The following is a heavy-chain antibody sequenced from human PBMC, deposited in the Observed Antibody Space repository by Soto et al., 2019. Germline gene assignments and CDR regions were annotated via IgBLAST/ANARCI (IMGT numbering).Heavy chain of an antibody. CDR2: ISPKSGST. V-gene: IGHV1-2*02. CDR3: VRDLDGSGSYYTDY. J-gene: IGHJ4*02. Sequence: ASVKVSCTAGGYTFSDYYIQWVRQPPGQGLEYMGWISPKSGSTSYAQNFQGRVTMTTDTSTSTAYMELRSLRSDDTAVYYCVRDLDGSGSYYTDYWGLGTVVTVSS. D-gene: IGHD3-10*01. CDR1: GYTFSDYY.